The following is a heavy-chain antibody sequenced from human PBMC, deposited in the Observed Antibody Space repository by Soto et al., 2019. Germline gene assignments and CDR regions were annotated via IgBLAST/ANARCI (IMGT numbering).Heavy chain of an antibody. D-gene: IGHD5-12*01. J-gene: IGHJ4*02. CDR3: ARHGVDIVATITRIDY. Sequence: QLQLQESGPGLVKPSETLSLTCTVSGGSISSSSYYWGWIRQPPGKGLEWIGSIYYSGSTYYNPSLKSRVTISVDTSKNQFSLKLSSVTAADTAVYYCARHGVDIVATITRIDYWGQGTLVTVSS. V-gene: IGHV4-39*01. CDR2: IYYSGST. CDR1: GGSISSSSYY.